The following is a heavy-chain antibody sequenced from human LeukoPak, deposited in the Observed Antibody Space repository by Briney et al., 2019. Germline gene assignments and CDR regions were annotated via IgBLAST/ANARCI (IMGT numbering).Heavy chain of an antibody. J-gene: IGHJ5*02. Sequence: GASVKVSCKASGYTFTGYYMHWVRQAPGQGLEWMGWINPNSGGTNYAQKLQGRVTMTTDTSTSTAYMELRSPRSDDTAVYYCARGWGVIAVNWFDPWGQGTLVTVSS. V-gene: IGHV1-2*02. CDR3: ARGWGVIAVNWFDP. CDR1: GYTFTGYY. CDR2: INPNSGGT. D-gene: IGHD3-16*02.